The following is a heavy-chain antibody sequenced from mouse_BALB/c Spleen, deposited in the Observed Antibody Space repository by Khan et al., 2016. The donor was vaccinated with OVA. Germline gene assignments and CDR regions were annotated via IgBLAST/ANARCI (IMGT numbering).Heavy chain of an antibody. J-gene: IGHJ3*01. CDR3: ARACDYDRYAWFAY. CDR2: ISDGGSYT. Sequence: EVELVESGGGLVKPGGSLKLSCAASGFTFSDYYMYWVRQTPEKRLEWVATISDGGSYTYYPDSVKGRFTISRDNSQTNLYLQMSSLKAEDRAMSYCARACDYDRYAWFAYWGQGTLVTVSA. CDR1: GFTFSDYY. D-gene: IGHD2-14*01. V-gene: IGHV5-4*02.